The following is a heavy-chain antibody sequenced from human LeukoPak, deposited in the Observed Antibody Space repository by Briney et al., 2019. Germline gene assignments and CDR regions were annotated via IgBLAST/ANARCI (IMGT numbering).Heavy chain of an antibody. V-gene: IGHV3-30*02. J-gene: IGHJ6*02. CDR1: GFTFSRYG. D-gene: IGHD6-13*01. Sequence: PGGSLRLSCAASGFTFSRYGMHWVRQAPGKGLEWVAVMWNDGSSKYYADSVKGRFTISRDNSEKTLYLQMNSLRAEDTAVYYCAKYSSSPNYYYGMDVWGQGTTVTVSS. CDR3: AKYSSSPNYYYGMDV. CDR2: MWNDGSSK.